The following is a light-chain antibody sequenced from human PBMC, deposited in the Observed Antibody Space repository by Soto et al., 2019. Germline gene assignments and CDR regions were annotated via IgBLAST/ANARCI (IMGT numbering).Light chain of an antibody. CDR2: WAS. CDR1: QSILFSSNNKNY. CDR3: QQYYSTPVT. V-gene: IGKV4-1*01. Sequence: DIVMTQSPDSLAVSLGERATINCKSSQSILFSSNNKNYLTWYQQKPGQPPKPLIYWASTRESGVPDRFRGSGSGTDFTLTISSLQAEDVAVYYCQQYYSTPVTFGGGTKVEIK. J-gene: IGKJ4*01.